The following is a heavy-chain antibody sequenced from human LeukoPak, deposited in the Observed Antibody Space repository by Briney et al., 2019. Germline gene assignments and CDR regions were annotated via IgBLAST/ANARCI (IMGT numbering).Heavy chain of an antibody. Sequence: SETLSLTCTVSGGSISSGGYYWSWIRQHPGKGLEWIGYIYYSGSTYYNPSLKSRVTISVDTSKNQFSLKPSSVTAADTAVYYCARDSTITMVRGVRIFDYWGQGTLATVSS. V-gene: IGHV4-31*03. D-gene: IGHD3-10*01. CDR1: GGSISSGGYY. CDR3: ARDSTITMVRGVRIFDY. J-gene: IGHJ4*02. CDR2: IYYSGST.